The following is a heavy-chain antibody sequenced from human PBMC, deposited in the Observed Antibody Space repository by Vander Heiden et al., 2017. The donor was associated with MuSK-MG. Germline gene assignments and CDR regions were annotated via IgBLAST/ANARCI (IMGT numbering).Heavy chain of an antibody. V-gene: IGHV4-34*01. Sequence: QVQLQQWGAGLLKPSETLSLTCAVYGGSFSGYSWSWIRQPPGKKLEWIGEINHSGSTNYNPSLKSRVTISVDTSKNQFSLKLSSVTAADTAVYYCARGRANDYGGNRYFDYWGQGTLVTVSS. CDR3: ARGRANDYGGNRYFDY. D-gene: IGHD4-17*01. CDR1: GGSFSGYS. CDR2: INHSGST. J-gene: IGHJ4*02.